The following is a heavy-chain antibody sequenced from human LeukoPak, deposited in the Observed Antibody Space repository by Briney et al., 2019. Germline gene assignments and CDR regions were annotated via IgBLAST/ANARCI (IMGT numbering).Heavy chain of an antibody. CDR3: ARDTVMMVGSYYYGKDV. V-gene: IGHV1-18*01. CDR1: GYTFNSFG. CDR2: ISAYNGNT. Sequence: ASVKVSCKASGYTFNSFGISWVRQAPGQGLEWMGWISAYNGNTHHPEKLQGRLTMTTDTPTSTAYMELRSLRSDDTAIYYCARDTVMMVGSYYYGKDVWGQGTTVTVSS. D-gene: IGHD2-15*01. J-gene: IGHJ6*02.